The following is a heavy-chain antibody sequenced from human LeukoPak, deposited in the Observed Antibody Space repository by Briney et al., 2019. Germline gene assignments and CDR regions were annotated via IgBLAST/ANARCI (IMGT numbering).Heavy chain of an antibody. CDR3: ARGAYYDFWSGYLNYYYYGMDV. CDR1: GGTFSSYA. V-gene: IGHV1-69*13. Sequence: ASVKVSCKASGGTFSSYAISWVRQAPGQGLEWMGGIIPIFGTANYAQKFQGRVTITADESTSTAYMELSSLRSEDTAVYYCARGAYYDFWSGYLNYYYYGMDVWGQGTTVTVSS. J-gene: IGHJ6*02. CDR2: IIPIFGTA. D-gene: IGHD3-3*01.